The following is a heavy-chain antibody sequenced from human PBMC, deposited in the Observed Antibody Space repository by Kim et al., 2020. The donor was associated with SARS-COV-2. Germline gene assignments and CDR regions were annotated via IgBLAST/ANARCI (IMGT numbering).Heavy chain of an antibody. D-gene: IGHD6-19*01. Sequence: GGSLRLSCEAFGFTFTDFGMYWFRQSPRQGLEWLAAVWYDGLNKVYSGSAKGRFDISRDNSKDTLYLEMSSLRVEDTGIYFCARVNLGAVAADLWGQGTQVTVSS. CDR3: ARVNLGAVAADL. V-gene: IGHV3-33*03. CDR2: VWYDGLNK. CDR1: GFTFTDFG. J-gene: IGHJ5*02.